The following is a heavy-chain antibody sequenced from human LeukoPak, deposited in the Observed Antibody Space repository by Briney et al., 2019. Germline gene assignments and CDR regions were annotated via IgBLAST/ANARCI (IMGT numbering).Heavy chain of an antibody. J-gene: IGHJ4*02. V-gene: IGHV3-7*01. D-gene: IGHD6-19*01. Sequence: GGSLRLSCAASGFTFSSYWMSWVRQAPGKGLEWVANIKQDGSEKYYVDSVKGRFTISRDNAKNSLYLQMNSLRAEDTAVYYCARDPKSGWYYFDYWGQGTLVTVPS. CDR2: IKQDGSEK. CDR1: GFTFSSYW. CDR3: ARDPKSGWYYFDY.